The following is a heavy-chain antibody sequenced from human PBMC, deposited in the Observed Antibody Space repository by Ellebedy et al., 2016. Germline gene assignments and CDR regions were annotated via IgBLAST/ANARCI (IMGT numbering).Heavy chain of an antibody. CDR3: AKDCDISSWSYIDS. V-gene: IGHV3-23*01. CDR1: GFTFTSYA. CDR2: ISGGGGSA. J-gene: IGHJ4*02. D-gene: IGHD6-13*01. Sequence: GGSLRLXXAASGFTFTSYAMSWVRQAPGKGLEWVSVISGGGGSAYYADSVKGRFTISRDNSKNTLYLQVNSLRAEDTAVYYCAKDCDISSWSYIDSWGQGTPVTVSS.